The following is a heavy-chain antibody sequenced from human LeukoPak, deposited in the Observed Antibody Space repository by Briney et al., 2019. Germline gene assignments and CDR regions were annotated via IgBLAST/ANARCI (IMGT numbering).Heavy chain of an antibody. CDR1: GFTFSSYW. CDR3: ARARAVAGHCFDY. V-gene: IGHV3-7*01. D-gene: IGHD6-19*01. Sequence: GGSLRLSCAASGFTFSSYWMSWVRQAPGKGLEWVANIKQDGSEKYYVDSVKGRFTISRDNAKNSLYLQMNSLRAEDTAVYYCARARAVAGHCFDYWGQGTLVTVSS. J-gene: IGHJ4*02. CDR2: IKQDGSEK.